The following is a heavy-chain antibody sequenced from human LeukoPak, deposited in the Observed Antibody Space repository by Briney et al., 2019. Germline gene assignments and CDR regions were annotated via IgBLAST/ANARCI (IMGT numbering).Heavy chain of an antibody. CDR1: GFAFSEYW. D-gene: IGHD2-15*01. CDR3: ARGLRYCSGGSCYNSDAFDI. CDR2: INDGGTYT. V-gene: IGHV3-74*01. J-gene: IGHJ3*02. Sequence: PGGSLRLSCAGSGFAFSEYWMHWARQTPEKGLMWVSRINDGGTYTAYADSVKGRFAVSRDNAENTLYLQMDSLTVGDTAVYYCARGLRYCSGGSCYNSDAFDIWGQGTMVTVSS.